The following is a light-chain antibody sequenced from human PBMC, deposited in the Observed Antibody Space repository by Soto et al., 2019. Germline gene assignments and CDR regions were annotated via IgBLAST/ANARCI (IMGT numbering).Light chain of an antibody. CDR3: SSYTGSNTVV. Sequence: QSALTQPASVSGSPGQSITISCTGTSSDIGGYNYVSWYQQRPGKAPELMIYDVSDRPSGVSNRFSGSKSGNTASLTIAGLQAEDEADYYCSSYTGSNTVVFGGGTKLTVL. CDR2: DVS. J-gene: IGLJ2*01. CDR1: SSDIGGYNY. V-gene: IGLV2-14*01.